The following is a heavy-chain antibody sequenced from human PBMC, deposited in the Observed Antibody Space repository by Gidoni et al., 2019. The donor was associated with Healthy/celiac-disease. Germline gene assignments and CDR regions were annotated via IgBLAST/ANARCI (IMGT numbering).Heavy chain of an antibody. D-gene: IGHD6-13*01. CDR1: GFTFSSYS. CDR2: ISSSSSYI. CDR3: ARGGRAAAIYGMDV. V-gene: IGHV3-21*01. J-gene: IGHJ6*02. Sequence: EVQLVESGGGLVKPGGSLRLSCAASGFTFSSYSMNWVRQAPGKGLEWVSSISSSSSYIYYADSVKGRFTISRDNAKNSLYLQMNSLRAEDTAVYYCARGGRAAAIYGMDVWGQGTTVTVSS.